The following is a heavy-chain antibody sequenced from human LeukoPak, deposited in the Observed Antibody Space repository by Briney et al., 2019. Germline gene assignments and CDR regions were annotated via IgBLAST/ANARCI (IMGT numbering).Heavy chain of an antibody. V-gene: IGHV3-64*01. J-gene: IGHJ4*02. CDR1: GFTFSSYS. CDR3: ARMDDYTNYYFDY. D-gene: IGHD4-11*01. Sequence: PGGSLRLSCAASGFTFSSYSMYWVRQAPGKGLEFVSAISSNGDRTYYARSVKGRFTISRDNAKNTADLQMGSLRPEDMGVYFCARMDDYTNYYFDYWGQGTMVTVSS. CDR2: ISSNGDRT.